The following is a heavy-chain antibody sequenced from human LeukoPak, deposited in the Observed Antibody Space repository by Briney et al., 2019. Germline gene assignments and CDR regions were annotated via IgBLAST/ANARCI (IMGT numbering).Heavy chain of an antibody. Sequence: GGSLRLSCVASGFTFSSHGMNWVRQAPGKGLEWVSGIIPSGHTTYYADSVRGRFTISRDNSRNTLCLQMNSLRAEDTAVYYCAKDFIVDIVATSDYWGQGTLVTVSS. CDR2: IIPSGHTT. D-gene: IGHD5-12*01. V-gene: IGHV3-23*01. CDR3: AKDFIVDIVATSDY. J-gene: IGHJ4*02. CDR1: GFTFSSHG.